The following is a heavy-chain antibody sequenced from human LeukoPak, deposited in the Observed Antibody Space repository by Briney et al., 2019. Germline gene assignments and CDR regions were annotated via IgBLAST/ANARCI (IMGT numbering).Heavy chain of an antibody. J-gene: IGHJ4*02. Sequence: GGSLRLSCAASGFTFDDYAMHWFRQAPGKGLEWVSGISWNSGSIGYADSVKGRFTISRDNAKNSLYLQMNSLRAEDTALYYCAKDIAPGIAAAGADYWGQGTLATVSS. V-gene: IGHV3-9*01. CDR2: ISWNSGSI. CDR3: AKDIAPGIAAAGADY. CDR1: GFTFDDYA. D-gene: IGHD6-13*01.